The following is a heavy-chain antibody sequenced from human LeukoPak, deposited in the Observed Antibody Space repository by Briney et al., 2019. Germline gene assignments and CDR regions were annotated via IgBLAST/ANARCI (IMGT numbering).Heavy chain of an antibody. D-gene: IGHD4-23*01. CDR1: GFTFSNYA. J-gene: IGHJ4*02. CDR2: ISDNGGRT. CDR3: AKDQYGGNPQYYFDY. V-gene: IGHV3-23*01. Sequence: PGGSLRLSCAASGFTFSNYAMSWVRQVPGKGLEWVSAISDNGGRTYYVDSVRDRFTISRDNSKNTLYLQMNSLRAEDTAVYYCAKDQYGGNPQYYFDYWGQGTLVTVSS.